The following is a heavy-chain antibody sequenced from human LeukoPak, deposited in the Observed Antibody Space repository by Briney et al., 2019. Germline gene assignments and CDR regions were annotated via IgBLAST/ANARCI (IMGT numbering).Heavy chain of an antibody. D-gene: IGHD2-15*01. CDR3: ARDRDCGDGGCYPHFDY. V-gene: IGHV3-7*01. J-gene: IGHJ4*02. CDR1: GFTFSSNW. CDR2: IRQDGSDK. Sequence: GGCVSLSCAASGFTFSSNWMSWVRQAPGKGLEWVANIRQDGSDKYYMDSVKGRFTISRDNAKNSLSLQMNSLRVEDTAVYYCARDRDCGDGGCYPHFDYWGQGVRVTVSS.